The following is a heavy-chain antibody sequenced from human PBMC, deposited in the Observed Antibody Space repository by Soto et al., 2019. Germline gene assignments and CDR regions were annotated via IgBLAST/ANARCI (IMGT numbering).Heavy chain of an antibody. J-gene: IGHJ4*02. Sequence: ETLSLTCAVSGGSIISSNWWNWVRQPPGKGLEWIGEIYHSGSTYYKPSLKSRVAMSVDTSKNQFSLKLTSATAADTAVYYCARRDWSGSTSHFYFDYWGQGVLVTVSS. CDR3: ARRDWSGSTSHFYFDY. CDR1: GGSIISSNW. CDR2: IYHSGST. V-gene: IGHV4-4*02. D-gene: IGHD3-9*01.